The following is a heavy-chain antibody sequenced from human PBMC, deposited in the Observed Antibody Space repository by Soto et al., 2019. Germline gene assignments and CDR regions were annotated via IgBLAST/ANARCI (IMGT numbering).Heavy chain of an antibody. CDR2: IRGSGGSA. CDR3: VREGSGWYSRGSFDF. Sequence: GALRLSSEAACCSFSDYAMNWVRQAPGLGLEWVSIIRGSGGSANYADSVQGRFTISRDNSKNTLYLQINSLRAEDTAIYYCVREGSGWYSRGSFDFWGRGTKVTVSS. J-gene: IGHJ3*01. CDR1: CCSFSDYA. V-gene: IGHV3-23*01. D-gene: IGHD6-19*01.